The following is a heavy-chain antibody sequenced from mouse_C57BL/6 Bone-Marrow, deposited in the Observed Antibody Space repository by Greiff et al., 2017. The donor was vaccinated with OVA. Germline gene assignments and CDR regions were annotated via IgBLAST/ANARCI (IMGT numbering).Heavy chain of an antibody. CDR3: VRERGYYPYAMDY. CDR2: IRSKSNNYAT. D-gene: IGHD1-1*01. V-gene: IGHV10-1*01. CDR1: GFSFNTYA. Sequence: EVHLVESGGGLVQPKGSLKLSCAASGFSFNTYAMNWVRQAPGKGLEWVARIRSKSNNYATYYADSVKDRFTISRDDSESMLYLQMNNLKTEDTAMYYCVRERGYYPYAMDYWGQGTSVTVSS. J-gene: IGHJ4*01.